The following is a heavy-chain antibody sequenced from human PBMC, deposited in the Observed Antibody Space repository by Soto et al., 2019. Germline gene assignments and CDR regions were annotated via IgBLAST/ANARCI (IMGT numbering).Heavy chain of an antibody. V-gene: IGHV4-4*08. CDR2: ISNSGST. J-gene: IGHJ4*02. D-gene: IGHD1-1*01. Sequence: SETLSLTCTVSGGSITSQYWSWIRQPPGKGLEWIGFISNSGSTNYSPSLKSRVIMSVDTSKNQFSLRLSSVTAADSSLYFCAGRPPPTAKIFDYWGQGALVTVSS. CDR1: GGSITSQY. CDR3: AGRPPPTAKIFDY.